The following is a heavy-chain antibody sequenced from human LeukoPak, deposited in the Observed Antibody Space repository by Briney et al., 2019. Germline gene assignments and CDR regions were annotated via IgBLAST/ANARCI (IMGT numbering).Heavy chain of an antibody. CDR3: ARGLSRTPPGGY. V-gene: IGHV4-34*01. J-gene: IGHJ4*02. D-gene: IGHD2-2*01. CDR1: RGSFSGYY. Sequence: PSETLSLTCAVYRGSFSGYYWSWIRQPPGKGLEWIGEINHSGSTNYNPSLKGRVTISVDTSKDQFSLKLNSVTAADTAVYYCARGLSRTPPGGYWGQGTLVTVSS. CDR2: INHSGST.